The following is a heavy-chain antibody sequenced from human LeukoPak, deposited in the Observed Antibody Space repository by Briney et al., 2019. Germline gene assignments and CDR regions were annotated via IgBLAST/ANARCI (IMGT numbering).Heavy chain of an antibody. CDR3: AILDSMSVYYYDSSGYNDAFDI. V-gene: IGHV7-4-1*02. CDR1: GYTFTSYA. Sequence: ASVKVSCKASGYTFTSYAMNWVRQAPGQGLEWMGWINTNTGNPTYAQGFTGRFVFSLDTSVSTAYLQISSLKAEDTAVYYCAILDSMSVYYYDSSGYNDAFDIWGQGTMVTVSS. D-gene: IGHD3-22*01. J-gene: IGHJ3*02. CDR2: INTNTGNP.